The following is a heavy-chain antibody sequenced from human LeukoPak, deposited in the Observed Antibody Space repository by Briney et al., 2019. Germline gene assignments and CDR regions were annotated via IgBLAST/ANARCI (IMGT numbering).Heavy chain of an antibody. CDR1: GYTFTNYY. Sequence: ASVKVSCKASGYTFTNYYIHWVRQAPGQGLEWTGIINPSGGSTSYAQKFQGRVTMTRDTSTSTVYMELSSLRSEDTAVYYCAREGPYSDSSRSRFDYWGQGTLVTVSS. J-gene: IGHJ4*02. D-gene: IGHD6-6*01. V-gene: IGHV1-46*01. CDR2: INPSGGST. CDR3: AREGPYSDSSRSRFDY.